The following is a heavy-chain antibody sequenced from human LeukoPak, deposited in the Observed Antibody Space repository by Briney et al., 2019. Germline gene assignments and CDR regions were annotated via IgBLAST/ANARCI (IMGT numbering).Heavy chain of an antibody. V-gene: IGHV1-69*06. CDR3: ARADSISISQVGDAFDI. Sequence: SVKVSCKASGCTFSSYAISWVRQAPGQGLEWMGGIIPIFGTANYAQKFQGRVTITADKSTSTAYMELSSLRSEDTAVYYCARADSISISQVGDAFDIWGQGTMVTVSS. CDR2: IIPIFGTA. CDR1: GCTFSSYA. J-gene: IGHJ3*02. D-gene: IGHD3-16*01.